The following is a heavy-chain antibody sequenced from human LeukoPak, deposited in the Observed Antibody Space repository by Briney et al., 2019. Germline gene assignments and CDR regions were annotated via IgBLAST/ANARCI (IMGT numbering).Heavy chain of an antibody. J-gene: IGHJ4*02. V-gene: IGHV1-69*05. CDR3: VGGLLNGYYLLRTFDY. CDR1: GGTLRSYA. Sequence: GSSVKVSSNASGGTLRSYAINWGRQAPGQGRGWWGGIIHIFGTTKYAKNFQGRVTITTDEPTRTAYMALSSLRHEDTALYDCVGGLLNGYYLLRTFDYWGQGTLVSVSS. D-gene: IGHD3-9*01. CDR2: IIHIFGTT.